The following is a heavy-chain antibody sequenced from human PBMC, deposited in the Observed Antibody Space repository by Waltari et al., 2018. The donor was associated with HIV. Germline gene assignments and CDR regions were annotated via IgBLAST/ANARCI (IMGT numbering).Heavy chain of an antibody. CDR3: ARGGGSGDGYNYGGYYYYGMDV. CDR1: GGSFSGYY. Sequence: QVQLQQWGAGLLKPSETLSLTCAVYGGSFSGYYWSWIRQPPGKGLEWIGEINHSGSTNYNPSLKSRVTISVDTSKNQFSLKLSSVTAADTAVYYCARGGGSGDGYNYGGYYYYGMDVWGQGTTVTVSS. D-gene: IGHD5-12*01. V-gene: IGHV4-34*01. CDR2: INHSGST. J-gene: IGHJ6*02.